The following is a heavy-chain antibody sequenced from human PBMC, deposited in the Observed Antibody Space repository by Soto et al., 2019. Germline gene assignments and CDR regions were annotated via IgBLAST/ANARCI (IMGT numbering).Heavy chain of an antibody. J-gene: IGHJ5*02. CDR3: ARERNKGRTYWFDP. Sequence: QVQLQESGPGLVKPSQTLSLTCTVSGGSISSGGYYWSWIRQHPGKGLEWIGYIYYSGSTYYNPSLKRRVTISVATSKNQFSLKLSSVTAADTAVYYCARERNKGRTYWFDPWGQGTLVTVSS. V-gene: IGHV4-31*03. D-gene: IGHD3-10*01. CDR2: IYYSGST. CDR1: GGSISSGGYY.